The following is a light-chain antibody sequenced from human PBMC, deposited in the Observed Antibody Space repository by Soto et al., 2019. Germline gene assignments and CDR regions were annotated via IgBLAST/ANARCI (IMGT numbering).Light chain of an antibody. CDR2: LGS. Sequence: DIVMTQYPLSLPVTPGEPASISCRSSQSLLHSNGYNYLDWYLQKPGQSPQLLIYLGSNRASGVPDRFSGSGSGTDFTLKSSRVEAEDVGVYYCMQAIQSPLTFGGGTKVEIK. J-gene: IGKJ4*01. V-gene: IGKV2-28*01. CDR1: QSLLHSNGYNY. CDR3: MQAIQSPLT.